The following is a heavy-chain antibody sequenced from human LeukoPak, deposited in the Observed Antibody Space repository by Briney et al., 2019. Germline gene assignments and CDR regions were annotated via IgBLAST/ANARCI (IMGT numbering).Heavy chain of an antibody. D-gene: IGHD3-10*01. J-gene: IGHJ4*02. Sequence: ASVKVSCKASGYNFMNYGINWVRQATGQGLEGMGWMNPNSGNTGFAQKFQGRVTMTEDTSTDTADMELSSLRSEDTAVYYCATDPTGPMVRVLRGGGYWGQGTLVTVSS. V-gene: IGHV1-8*02. CDR2: MNPNSGNT. CDR1: GYNFMNYG. CDR3: ATDPTGPMVRVLRGGGY.